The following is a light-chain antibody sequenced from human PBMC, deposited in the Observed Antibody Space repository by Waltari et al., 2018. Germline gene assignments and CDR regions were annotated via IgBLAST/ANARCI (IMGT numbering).Light chain of an antibody. CDR3: SSYRSDSTLV. V-gene: IGLV2-14*03. CDR2: DVS. CDR1: TRDVGGSNY. Sequence: QSALTQPASVSASPGQSITISCTGTTRDVGGSNYVSWYQQHPGKAPKLMIYDVSNRPSGVANRFSASKSGNTASLTISGLQAEDEADYYCSSYRSDSTLVFGTGTKVTVL. J-gene: IGLJ1*01.